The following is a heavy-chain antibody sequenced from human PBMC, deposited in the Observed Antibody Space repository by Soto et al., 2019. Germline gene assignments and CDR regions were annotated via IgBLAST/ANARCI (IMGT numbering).Heavy chain of an antibody. J-gene: IGHJ3*02. CDR3: ARDGTDDAFDI. CDR1: GFTFSSFW. V-gene: IGHV3-7*03. CDR2: IKHDGSEQ. Sequence: GGSLRLSCAASGFTFSSFWLSWVRKAPGKGLEWVAKIKHDGSEQFYVNSVEGRFTISRDSTEDSLYLQMTSLRVADTAVYYCARDGTDDAFDIWGQGTMVTVSS.